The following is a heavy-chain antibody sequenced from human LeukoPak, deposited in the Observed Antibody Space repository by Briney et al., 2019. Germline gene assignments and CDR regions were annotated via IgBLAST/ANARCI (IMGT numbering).Heavy chain of an antibody. D-gene: IGHD6-19*01. CDR3: ARAGAVAGPGAFDI. Sequence: SETLSLTCTVSGGSISSYYWSWIRQPAGKGLEWIGRIYTSGSTNYNPSPKSRVTMSVDTSKNQFSLKLSSVTATDTAVYYCARAGAVAGPGAFDIWGQGTMVTVSS. CDR1: GGSISSYY. CDR2: IYTSGST. V-gene: IGHV4-4*07. J-gene: IGHJ3*02.